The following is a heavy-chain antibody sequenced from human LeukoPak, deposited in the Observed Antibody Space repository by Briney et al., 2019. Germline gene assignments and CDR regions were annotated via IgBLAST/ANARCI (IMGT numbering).Heavy chain of an antibody. CDR1: GFTFSSYA. V-gene: IGHV3-30-3*01. D-gene: IGHD3-22*01. Sequence: GGSLRLSCAASGFTFSSYAMHWVRQAPGKGLEWVAVISYDGSNKYYADSVKGRFTISRDNSKNTLYLQMNSLRAEDTAVYYCARDLSGYFDYWGQGTLVTVSS. CDR3: ARDLSGYFDY. J-gene: IGHJ4*02. CDR2: ISYDGSNK.